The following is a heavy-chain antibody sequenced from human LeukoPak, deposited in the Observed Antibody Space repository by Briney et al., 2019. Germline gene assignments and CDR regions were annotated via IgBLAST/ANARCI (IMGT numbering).Heavy chain of an antibody. D-gene: IGHD3-3*01. V-gene: IGHV3-30*02. Sequence: GGSLRLSCAASGFTFSSYVMHWVRQAPGKGLEWVAFIRYDGSNKYYADSVKGRFTISRDNSKNTLYLQMNSLRAEDTAVYYCAKDHFWSGSIDYWGQGTLVTVSS. CDR2: IRYDGSNK. CDR3: AKDHFWSGSIDY. J-gene: IGHJ4*02. CDR1: GFTFSSYV.